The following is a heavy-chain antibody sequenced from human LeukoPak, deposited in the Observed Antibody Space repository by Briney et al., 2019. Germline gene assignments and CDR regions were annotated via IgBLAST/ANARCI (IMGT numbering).Heavy chain of an antibody. CDR3: AVNFRH. D-gene: IGHD2/OR15-2a*01. CDR2: ITHNSANI. J-gene: IGHJ4*02. V-gene: IGHV3-21*01. CDR1: GFIFSVSD. Sequence: GGSLRLSCAAPGFIFSVSDMVWARQAPGKGLEWVSTITHNSANIYYADPVKGRFSISRDNARNSLFLQMNSLRAEDTAVYYCAVNFRHWGPGTLVTVSS.